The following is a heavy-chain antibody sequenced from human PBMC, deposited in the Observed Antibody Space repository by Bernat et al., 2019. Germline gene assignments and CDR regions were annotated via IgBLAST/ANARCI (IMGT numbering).Heavy chain of an antibody. CDR2: FYPGDSDT. V-gene: IGHV5-51*01. CDR1: GYSFTSYW. J-gene: IGHJ4*02. CDR3: ARQLTGRPQLPSAIDY. Sequence: EVQLVQSGSEVKKPGESLKISCKGSGYSFTSYWIGWVRQMPGKCLEWMGIFYPGDSDTRYSPSFQGQVTISADKSISTAYLQWSSLKASDTAMYYCARQLTGRPQLPSAIDYWGQGTLVTVSS. D-gene: IGHD2-2*01.